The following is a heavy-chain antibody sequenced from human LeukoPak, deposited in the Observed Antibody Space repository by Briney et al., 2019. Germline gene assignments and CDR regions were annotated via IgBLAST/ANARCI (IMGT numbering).Heavy chain of an antibody. CDR1: GYTFTGYH. V-gene: IGHV1-2*06. D-gene: IGHD3-3*01. J-gene: IGHJ5*02. Sequence: GASVKVSCRASGYTFTGYHIHWVRQAPGQGLEWMGRINPNSGDTNYAQNFQGRVTMTRDTSINTAYMELSSLRSEDTAVYYCATMMFGVVTNWFDPWGQGTLVTVSS. CDR3: ATMMFGVVTNWFDP. CDR2: INPNSGDT.